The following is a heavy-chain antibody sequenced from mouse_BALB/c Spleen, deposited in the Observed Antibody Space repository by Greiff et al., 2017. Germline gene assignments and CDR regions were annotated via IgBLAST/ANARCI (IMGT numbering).Heavy chain of an antibody. J-gene: IGHJ4*01. CDR1: GFTFSSYA. CDR2: ISSGGST. V-gene: IGHV5-6-5*01. CDR3: ASGNWYAMDY. Sequence: EVMLVESGGGLVKPGGSLKLSCAASGFTFSSYAMSWVRQTPEKRLEWVASISSGGSTYYPDSVKGRFTISRDNARNILYMQMSSLRSEDTAMYYCASGNWYAMDYWGQGTSVTVSS.